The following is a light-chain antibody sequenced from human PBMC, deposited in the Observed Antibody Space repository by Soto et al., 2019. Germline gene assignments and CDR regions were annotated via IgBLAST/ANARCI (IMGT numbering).Light chain of an antibody. CDR2: EVT. J-gene: IGLJ1*01. Sequence: QSVLTQHASVSGSPGQSITLSCTGTSSDVGGFDSVSWYQQHPGSAPKLMIYEVTNRPSGVSHRFSGSKSGNTASLTISGLQTEDEADYYCSSYTSSNTLVFGTGTKLTVL. CDR1: SSDVGGFDS. V-gene: IGLV2-14*01. CDR3: SSYTSSNTLV.